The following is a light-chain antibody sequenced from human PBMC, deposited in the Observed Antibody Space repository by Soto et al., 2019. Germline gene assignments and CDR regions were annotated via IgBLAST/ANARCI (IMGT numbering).Light chain of an antibody. Sequence: QSALTQPPSASGSPGQSVTISCTGTSSDVGAYNYVSWYRQYPGKAPKLMIYKVSKRPSGVPDRFSGSKSGKTASLTVSGLQPEDEADYYCTSYAGSNIWVFGGGTKVTVL. V-gene: IGLV2-8*01. CDR3: TSYAGSNIWV. CDR2: KVS. J-gene: IGLJ3*02. CDR1: SSDVGAYNY.